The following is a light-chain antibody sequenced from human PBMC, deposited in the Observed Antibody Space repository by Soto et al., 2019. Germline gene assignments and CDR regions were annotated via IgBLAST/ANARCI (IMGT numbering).Light chain of an antibody. CDR1: QSVSSY. CDR2: HAS. J-gene: IGKJ5*01. V-gene: IGKV3-11*01. CDR3: QRRSNWPIT. Sequence: EIVLTQSPATLSLSPGERATLSCRASQSVSSYLAWYQQKPGQAPRLLFYHASRRATGTPDRFSGSGSGTDFTLTISSLEPEDFAVYYCQRRSNWPITFGQGTRLEIK.